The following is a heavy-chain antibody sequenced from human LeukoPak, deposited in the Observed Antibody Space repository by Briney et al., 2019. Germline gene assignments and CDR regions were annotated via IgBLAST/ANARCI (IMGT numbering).Heavy chain of an antibody. Sequence: GSLRLSCAASGFTFSSYWMHWVRQPPGKGLEWIGEINHSGSTNYNPSLKSRVTISVDTSKNQFSLKLSSVAAADTAVYYCARGPYTAMVQFWGQGTLVTVSS. J-gene: IGHJ4*02. CDR1: GFTFSSYW. V-gene: IGHV4-34*01. D-gene: IGHD5-18*01. CDR3: ARGPYTAMVQF. CDR2: INHSGST.